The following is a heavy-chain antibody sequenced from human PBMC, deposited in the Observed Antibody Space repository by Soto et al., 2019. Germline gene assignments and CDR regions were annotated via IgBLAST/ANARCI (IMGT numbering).Heavy chain of an antibody. CDR2: INTYNGMT. CDR3: AKSPRGEMATD. D-gene: IGHD5-12*01. J-gene: IGHJ4*02. Sequence: QVKLVQSGGAVKKPGASVTVSCKASGYTFINYHITWVRQAPGQGLEWMAWINTYNGMTDYAQRFQGRVTMTRDTSTSTAYMELRNLGSDDTAVYFCAKSPRGEMATDWGQGTLVTVSS. V-gene: IGHV1-18*01. CDR1: GYTFINYH.